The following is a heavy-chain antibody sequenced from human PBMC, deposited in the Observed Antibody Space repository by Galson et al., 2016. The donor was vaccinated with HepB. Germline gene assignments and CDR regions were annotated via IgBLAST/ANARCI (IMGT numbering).Heavy chain of an antibody. J-gene: IGHJ4*02. V-gene: IGHV3-11*06. D-gene: IGHD1-26*01. CDR1: GFTFTDHY. CDR2: VSDSSGIYT. Sequence: LRLSCAVSGFTFTDHYMSWIRQAPGKGLEWISYVSDSSGIYTSYADSVKGRFTVSRDNAKNSLYLQMNSLRAEDTAVYCCAREVVGLTIFDLWGQGTLVTVSS. CDR3: AREVVGLTIFDL.